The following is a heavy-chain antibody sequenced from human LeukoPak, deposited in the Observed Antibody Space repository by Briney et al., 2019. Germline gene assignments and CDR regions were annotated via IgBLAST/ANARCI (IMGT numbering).Heavy chain of an antibody. D-gene: IGHD5-24*01. Sequence: SETLSLTCAVYGGSFSGYYWSWIRQPPGKGLEWIGEINHSGSTNYNPSLKSRLTISVDTSKNQFSLKLSSVTAADAAVYYCARAIDGYPSFWGQGTLVTVSS. CDR3: ARAIDGYPSF. V-gene: IGHV4-34*01. CDR2: INHSGST. CDR1: GGSFSGYY. J-gene: IGHJ4*02.